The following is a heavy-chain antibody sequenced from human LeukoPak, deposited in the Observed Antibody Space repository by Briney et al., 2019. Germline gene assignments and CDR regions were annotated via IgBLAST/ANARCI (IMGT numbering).Heavy chain of an antibody. CDR3: ARAFPDYGGKRYYYCYMDV. Sequence: GASVKVSCKASGYTFTSYGISWVRQAPGQGLEWMGWISAYKGNTNYAQKLQGRVTMTTDTSTSTAYMELRSLRSDDTAVYYCARAFPDYGGKRYYYCYMDVWGKGTTVTVSS. CDR1: GYTFTSYG. V-gene: IGHV1-18*01. CDR2: ISAYKGNT. D-gene: IGHD4-23*01. J-gene: IGHJ6*03.